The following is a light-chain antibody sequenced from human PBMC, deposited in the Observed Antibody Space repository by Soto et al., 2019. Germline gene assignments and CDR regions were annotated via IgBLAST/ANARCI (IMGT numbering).Light chain of an antibody. CDR1: QSVSSSY. V-gene: IGKV3-20*01. J-gene: IGKJ1*01. CDR2: GAS. Sequence: EIVLTQSPGTLSLSPGERATLSCRASQSVSSSYLAWYQQKPGQAPRPLIYGASSRAIGIPDRFSGSGSGTDFTLTISRLEPEDFAVYYCQQYGSSPRTFGQWTKVEIK. CDR3: QQYGSSPRT.